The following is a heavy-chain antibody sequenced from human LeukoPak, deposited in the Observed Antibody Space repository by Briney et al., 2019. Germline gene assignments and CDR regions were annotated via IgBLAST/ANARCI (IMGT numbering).Heavy chain of an antibody. CDR2: IKQDGSEK. CDR1: GFTFSSYW. CDR3: ARHLSSVWGSYRPPVWWFDP. D-gene: IGHD3-16*02. V-gene: IGHV3-7*01. J-gene: IGHJ5*02. Sequence: GGSLRLSCAASGFTFSSYWMSWLRQAPGKGLERVANIKQDGSEKYYVDSVKGRFTISRDNAKNSLYLQMNSLRAEDTAVYYCARHLSSVWGSYRPPVWWFDPWGQGTLVTVSS.